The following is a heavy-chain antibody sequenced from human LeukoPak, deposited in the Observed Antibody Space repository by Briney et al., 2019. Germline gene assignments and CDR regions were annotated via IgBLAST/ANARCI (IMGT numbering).Heavy chain of an antibody. CDR3: AKDILYGDYGPDAFDI. V-gene: IGHV3-9*01. J-gene: IGHJ3*02. D-gene: IGHD4-17*01. Sequence: PGRSLRLSCAASGFTFDDYAMHWVRQAPGKGLEWVSGISWDSGSVDSADSVKGRFTISRDNAKNSLYLQMNSLRAEDTALYYCAKDILYGDYGPDAFDIWGQGTMVTVSS. CDR2: ISWDSGSV. CDR1: GFTFDDYA.